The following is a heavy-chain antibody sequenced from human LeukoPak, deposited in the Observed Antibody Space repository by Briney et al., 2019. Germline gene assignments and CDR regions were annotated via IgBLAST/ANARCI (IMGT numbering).Heavy chain of an antibody. Sequence: SETLSLTCTVSGGSISSYYWSWIRQPPGKGLEWIGYIYYSGSTNYNPSLKSRVTISVDTSKNQFSLKLSSVTAADTAVYYCARHRLVGATLVWYFDLWGRGTLVTVSS. J-gene: IGHJ2*01. V-gene: IGHV4-59*08. D-gene: IGHD1-26*01. CDR1: GGSISSYY. CDR2: IYYSGST. CDR3: ARHRLVGATLVWYFDL.